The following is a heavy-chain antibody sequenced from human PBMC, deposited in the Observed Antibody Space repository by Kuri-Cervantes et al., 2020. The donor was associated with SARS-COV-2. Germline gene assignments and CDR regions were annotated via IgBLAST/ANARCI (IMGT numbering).Heavy chain of an antibody. CDR1: GFTFSSYE. J-gene: IGHJ6*03. D-gene: IGHD1/OR15-1a*01. CDR3: ARYVRAPSQNNYYMDV. V-gene: IGHV3-48*03. Sequence: GGSLRLSCAASGFTFSSYEMNWVRQAPGKGLEWVSYISSSGSTIYYADSVKGRFTISRDNAEKSVYLQMNGLRAEDTAVYYCARYVRAPSQNNYYMDVWGKGTTVTVSS. CDR2: ISSSGSTI.